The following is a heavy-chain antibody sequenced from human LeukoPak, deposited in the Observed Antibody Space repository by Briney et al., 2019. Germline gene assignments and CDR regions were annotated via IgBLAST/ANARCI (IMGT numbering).Heavy chain of an antibody. CDR2: IYYSGNT. CDR1: GGSIRDTTYY. CDR3: ARAPHFFDISGSRYYFDY. J-gene: IGHJ4*02. Sequence: PSETLSPTCTVSGGSIRDTTYYWGWIRQPPGKGLEWIGSIYYSGNTYYNPSLMSRVTISVDTSKNQFSLNLSSVTAADTAVYYCARAPHFFDISGSRYYFDYWGQGTLVTVSS. V-gene: IGHV4-39*07. D-gene: IGHD3-22*01.